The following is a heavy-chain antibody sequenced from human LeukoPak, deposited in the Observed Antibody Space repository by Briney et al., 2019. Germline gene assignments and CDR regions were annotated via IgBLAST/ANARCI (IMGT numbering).Heavy chain of an antibody. J-gene: IGHJ3*02. V-gene: IGHV3-23*01. CDR2: IRGNGET. D-gene: IGHD3-10*01. Sequence: GGSLRLSCAACGLSFSSFAMRWVRQGPGRGLEWVSSIRGNGETFYADSVKGRFTLSRDNSKKTIFLQVNSLSAEDTAVYYCASRFRVRGVDRYHPFDIWGQGTMVTVSS. CDR1: GLSFSSFA. CDR3: ASRFRVRGVDRYHPFDI.